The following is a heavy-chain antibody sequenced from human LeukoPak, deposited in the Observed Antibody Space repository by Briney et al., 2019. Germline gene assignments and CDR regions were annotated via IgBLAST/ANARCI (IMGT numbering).Heavy chain of an antibody. D-gene: IGHD6-13*01. CDR3: TCPSAAGPN. Sequence: GGSLRLPCAASGFTFSSYWMSWVRQAPGKGLEWVANIKQDGSQKYYVDSVKGRFTISRDNAKNSLYLQMNSLRAEDTAMYYCTCPSAAGPNWGQGTLVTVSS. CDR1: GFTFSSYW. CDR2: IKQDGSQK. V-gene: IGHV3-7*03. J-gene: IGHJ4*02.